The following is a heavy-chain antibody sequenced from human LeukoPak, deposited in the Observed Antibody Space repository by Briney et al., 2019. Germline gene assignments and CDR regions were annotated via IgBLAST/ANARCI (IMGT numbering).Heavy chain of an antibody. D-gene: IGHD6-19*01. Sequence: GGSLRLSCAASGFAFSSQAMGWVRQAPGKGLEWVSVISDSGSITYYADSVKGRFTISRDNSKNTQFLQMNSLRADDTAVYYCAKDARRTSGWYFFDYWGQGTLVTVSS. CDR2: ISDSGSIT. V-gene: IGHV3-23*01. CDR3: AKDARRTSGWYFFDY. J-gene: IGHJ4*02. CDR1: GFAFSSQA.